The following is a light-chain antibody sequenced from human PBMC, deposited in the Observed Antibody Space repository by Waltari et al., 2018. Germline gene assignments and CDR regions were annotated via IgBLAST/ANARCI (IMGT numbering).Light chain of an antibody. CDR1: QSVSSN. Sequence: EIVMTQSPATLSVSPGESATLSRRASQSVSSNLAWYQQKPGQAPRLLIYGASTRATDIPARFSGSGSGTEFTLTISSLQSGDFAVYYCQQYNNWPRTFGQGTKVEIK. CDR2: GAS. CDR3: QQYNNWPRT. J-gene: IGKJ1*01. V-gene: IGKV3-15*01.